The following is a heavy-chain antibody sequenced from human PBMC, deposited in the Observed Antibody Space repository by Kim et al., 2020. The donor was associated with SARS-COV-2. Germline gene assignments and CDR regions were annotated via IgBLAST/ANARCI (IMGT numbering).Heavy chain of an antibody. J-gene: IGHJ3*02. V-gene: IGHV4-39*01. CDR1: GGSMSSSSYY. D-gene: IGHD6-6*01. Sequence: SETLSLTCTVSGGSMSSSSYYWGWIRQAPGKGLEWIASMHNSGSTYYNPSLKSRATISLDTSKNQFSLELSSVTAADTAVYYCARPYISPSKGAFDIWGQGTTVTVSS. CDR2: MHNSGST. CDR3: ARPYISPSKGAFDI.